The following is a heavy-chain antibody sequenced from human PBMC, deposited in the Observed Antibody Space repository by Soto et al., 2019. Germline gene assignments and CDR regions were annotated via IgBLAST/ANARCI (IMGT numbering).Heavy chain of an antibody. CDR3: ARVVGSGIFDY. Sequence: SETLSLTCPVSGGSVSSCSYYWSWIRQPPVKGLEWIGYIYYSGSTNYNPSLKSRVAISVDTSKNQFSLKLSSVTAADTAVYYCARVVGSGIFDYWGQGTLVNVSS. CDR1: GGSVSSCSYY. V-gene: IGHV4-61*01. CDR2: IYYSGST. J-gene: IGHJ4*02. D-gene: IGHD3-10*01.